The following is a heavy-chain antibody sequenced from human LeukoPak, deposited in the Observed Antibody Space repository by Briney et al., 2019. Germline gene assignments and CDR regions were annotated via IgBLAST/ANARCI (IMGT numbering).Heavy chain of an antibody. CDR2: IKQDGSEK. Sequence: GGSLRLSCAASGFTFSSFWMSWVRQAPGKGLEWVANIKQDGSEKYYVDSVKGRFTISRDNAKNSLYLQMNSLRAEDTAVYYCASNIAAAASLDYWGQETLVPVSS. J-gene: IGHJ4*02. CDR3: ASNIAAAASLDY. D-gene: IGHD6-13*01. CDR1: GFTFSSFW. V-gene: IGHV3-7*01.